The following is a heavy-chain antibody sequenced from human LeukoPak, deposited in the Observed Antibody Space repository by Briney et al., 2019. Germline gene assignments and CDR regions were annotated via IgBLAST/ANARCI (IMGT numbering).Heavy chain of an antibody. CDR3: ARLVGSGGFDY. CDR2: IYYSGST. J-gene: IGHJ4*02. V-gene: IGHV4-59*01. Sequence: SETLSLTCTVSGGSISSYYWSWIRQPPGKGLEWIGYIYYSGSTNYNPSLKSRVTISVDTSKNQFSLKLSSVTAADTAVYYCARLVGSGGFDYWGQGTLVTVSS. CDR1: GGSISSYY. D-gene: IGHD2-15*01.